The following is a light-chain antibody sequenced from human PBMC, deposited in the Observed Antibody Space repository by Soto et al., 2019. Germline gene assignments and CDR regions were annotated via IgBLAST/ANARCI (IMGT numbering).Light chain of an antibody. V-gene: IGKV3-11*01. Sequence: EIVLTQSPATLSLSPGERATLSCRASPSVDTFLAWYQQKPGRTPRLLIYDTSNRATGIPPRFSGTGSGTDLTLPISRLVSEDCAVYYCQDRTDWPPIMYSLGQGTKLEVK. J-gene: IGKJ2*01. CDR2: DTS. CDR1: PSVDTF. CDR3: QDRTDWPPIMYS.